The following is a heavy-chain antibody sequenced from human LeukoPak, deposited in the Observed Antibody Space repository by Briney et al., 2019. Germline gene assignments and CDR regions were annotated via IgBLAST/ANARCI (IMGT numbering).Heavy chain of an antibody. D-gene: IGHD3-3*01. CDR3: ARVGDFWSGTFDY. CDR2: IYYSGST. Sequence: ASETLSLTCTVSGGSVSSSSYYWGWIRQPPGKGLEWIGSIYYSGSTYYNPSLKSRVTISVDTSKNQFSLKLSSVTAADTAVYYCARVGDFWSGTFDYWGQGTLVTVSS. CDR1: GGSVSSSSYY. V-gene: IGHV4-39*07. J-gene: IGHJ4*02.